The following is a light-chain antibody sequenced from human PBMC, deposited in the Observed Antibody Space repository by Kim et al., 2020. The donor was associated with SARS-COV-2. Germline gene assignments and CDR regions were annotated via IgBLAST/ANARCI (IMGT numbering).Light chain of an antibody. Sequence: PGERATLSCRASQSVSSSYLAWYQQKPGQAPRLLIYGASTRAAGIPDRFSGSGSGTDFTLTISRLEPEDFAVYYCQQYGSSPPITFGQGTRLEIK. CDR2: GAS. CDR1: QSVSSSY. V-gene: IGKV3-20*01. J-gene: IGKJ5*01. CDR3: QQYGSSPPIT.